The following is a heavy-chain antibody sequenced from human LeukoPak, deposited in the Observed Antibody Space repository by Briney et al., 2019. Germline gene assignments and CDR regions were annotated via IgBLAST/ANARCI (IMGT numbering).Heavy chain of an antibody. V-gene: IGHV3-7*01. CDR3: ARGGGRFEY. CDR1: GFTFSSYW. J-gene: IGHJ4*02. Sequence: GGSLRLSCAASGFTFSSYWMSWVRQAPGKGLEWVANIKEDGSDKNYVDSVKGRFTISRDNAKNSLYLQMSSLRAEDTAVYFCARGGGRFEYWGQGNLVTVSS. CDR2: IKEDGSDK. D-gene: IGHD2-15*01.